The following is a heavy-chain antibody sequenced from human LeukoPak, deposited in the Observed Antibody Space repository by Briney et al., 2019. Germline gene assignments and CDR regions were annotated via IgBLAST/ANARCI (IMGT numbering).Heavy chain of an antibody. CDR2: IYSGGGI. J-gene: IGHJ4*02. Sequence: GGSLRLSCAASGFTVSNNYMTWVRQPPGKGLEWVSIIYSGGGINYADSVKGRFTISRDNSKNTLYLQVNSLRAEDTAVYYCARKNWGSEFYYFDYWGQGTLVTVSS. D-gene: IGHD7-27*01. V-gene: IGHV3-53*01. CDR3: ARKNWGSEFYYFDY. CDR1: GFTVSNNY.